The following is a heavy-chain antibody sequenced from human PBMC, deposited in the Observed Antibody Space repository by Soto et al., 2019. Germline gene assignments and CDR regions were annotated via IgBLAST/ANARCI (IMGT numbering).Heavy chain of an antibody. CDR2: IYSDGST. Sequence: GGSLRLSCAPSGFTVSNNYMNWVRQAPGKGLEWVSIIYSDGSTYYADYVKGRFTISRDNSKNTLYLQMDSLRAEDTAVYFCARGLKIRHDAFDLWGPGTMVTVSS. V-gene: IGHV3-53*01. D-gene: IGHD3-22*01. CDR3: ARGLKIRHDAFDL. CDR1: GFTVSNNY. J-gene: IGHJ3*01.